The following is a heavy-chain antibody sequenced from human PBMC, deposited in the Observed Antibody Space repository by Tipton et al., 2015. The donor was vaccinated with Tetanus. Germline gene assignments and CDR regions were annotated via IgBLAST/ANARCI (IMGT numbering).Heavy chain of an antibody. V-gene: IGHV4-39*01. J-gene: IGHJ3*02. CDR3: ARHSLKLGMWAFDI. Sequence: TLSLTCTVSGGSISTTSDYWGWIRQSPGTGLEWIGGLYYTGTTYYNPSLKSRLTISVDTSKNQFSLRLSSVTASDTAFYFCARHSLKLGMWAFDIWGRGTLVTVSS. CDR1: GGSISTTSDY. CDR2: LYYTGTT. D-gene: IGHD7-27*01.